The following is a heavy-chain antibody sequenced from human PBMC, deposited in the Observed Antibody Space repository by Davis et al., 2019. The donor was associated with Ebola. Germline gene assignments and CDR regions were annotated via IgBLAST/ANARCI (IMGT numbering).Heavy chain of an antibody. Sequence: GESLKISCKASGYRFSNYWIGWVRQMSGRGLEWMGIIYPGDSDITYSPSFQGQITISVDRSISTAYLQWRSLKASDTAMYYCVRARVPGLPDTFDMWGQGTLVTVSS. CDR1: GYRFSNYW. CDR3: VRARVPGLPDTFDM. CDR2: IYPGDSDI. J-gene: IGHJ3*02. D-gene: IGHD3-10*01. V-gene: IGHV5-51*01.